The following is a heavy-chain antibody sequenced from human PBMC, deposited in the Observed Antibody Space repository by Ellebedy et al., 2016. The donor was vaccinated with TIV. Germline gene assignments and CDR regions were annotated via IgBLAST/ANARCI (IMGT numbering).Heavy chain of an antibody. V-gene: IGHV4-59*01. D-gene: IGHD2-15*01. CDR3: ARALGYCSGGSCYEVRLDY. Sequence: MPSETLSLTCTVSGGSISSYYWSWIRQPPGKGLEWIGYIYYSGSTNYNPSLKSRVTISVDTSKNQFSLKLSSVTAADTAVYSCARALGYCSGGSCYEVRLDYWGQGTLVTVSS. CDR1: GGSISSYY. J-gene: IGHJ4*02. CDR2: IYYSGST.